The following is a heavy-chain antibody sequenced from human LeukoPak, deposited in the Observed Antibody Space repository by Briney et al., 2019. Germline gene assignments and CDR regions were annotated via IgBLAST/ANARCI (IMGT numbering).Heavy chain of an antibody. CDR2: VNSDGSST. J-gene: IGHJ6*02. V-gene: IGHV3-74*01. Sequence: GGSLRLFCVASGFSFSNNWMYWVRQAPGKGLVWVSRVNSDGSSTSYADSVRGRFTISRDNAKNTLYLQLNSLRADDTAVYYCASSPDNGVDAWGQGTTVTVSS. CDR1: GFSFSNNW. D-gene: IGHD2-8*01. CDR3: ASSPDNGVDA.